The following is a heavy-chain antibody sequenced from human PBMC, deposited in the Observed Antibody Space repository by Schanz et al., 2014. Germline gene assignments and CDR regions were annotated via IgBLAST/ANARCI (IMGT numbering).Heavy chain of an antibody. Sequence: VQLVESGGGLVQPGGSLRLSCAASGFTFSAYYMDWVRQAPGKGLEWVSYVSRSTPDIYYADSVKGRFTISRDNAKNSLYLQMNSLKIEDTAVYYCATASSPVREAGAGSSFHLWGQGTLVTVSP. V-gene: IGHV3-11*05. CDR3: ATASSPVREAGAGSSFHL. D-gene: IGHD6-13*01. CDR2: VSRSTPDI. J-gene: IGHJ5*02. CDR1: GFTFSAYY.